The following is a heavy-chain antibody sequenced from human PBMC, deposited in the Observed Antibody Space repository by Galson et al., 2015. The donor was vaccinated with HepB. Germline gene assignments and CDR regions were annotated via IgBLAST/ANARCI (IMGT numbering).Heavy chain of an antibody. J-gene: IGHJ4*02. V-gene: IGHV3-33*01. Sequence: SLRLSCAASGFTFSSYGMHWVRQAPGKGLEWVAVIWYDGSNKYYADSVKGRFTISRDNSKNTLYLQMNSLRAEDTAVYYCARDKRDRGAGTIDYWGQGTLVTVSS. CDR2: IWYDGSNK. CDR1: GFTFSSYG. CDR3: ARDKRDRGAGTIDY. D-gene: IGHD1-26*01.